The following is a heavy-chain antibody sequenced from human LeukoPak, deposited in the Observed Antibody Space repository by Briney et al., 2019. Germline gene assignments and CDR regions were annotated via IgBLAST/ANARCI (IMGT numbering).Heavy chain of an antibody. CDR3: ARGGNCSGGSCYSDRGWFDP. D-gene: IGHD2-15*01. Sequence: SETLSLTCTVSGGSISSYYWSWIRQPPGKGLEWIGYIYYSGSTNYNPSLKSRVTISVDTSKNQFSLKLSSVTAADAAVYYCARGGNCSGGSCYSDRGWFDPWGQGILVTVSS. J-gene: IGHJ5*02. CDR1: GGSISSYY. V-gene: IGHV4-59*01. CDR2: IYYSGST.